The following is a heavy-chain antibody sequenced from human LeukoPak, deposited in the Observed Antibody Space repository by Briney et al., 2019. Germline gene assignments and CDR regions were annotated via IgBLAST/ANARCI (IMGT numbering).Heavy chain of an antibody. J-gene: IGHJ4*02. D-gene: IGHD3-16*02. CDR2: IYYSGST. CDR3: ARTDYDYVWGSYRRYFDY. V-gene: IGHV4-59*12. Sequence: SETLSLTCTVSGGSISSYYWSWIRQPPGKGLEWIGYIYYSGSTNYNPSLKSRVTISVDTSKNQFSLKLSSVTAADTAVYYCARTDYDYVWGSYRRYFDYWGQGTLVTVSS. CDR1: GGSISSYY.